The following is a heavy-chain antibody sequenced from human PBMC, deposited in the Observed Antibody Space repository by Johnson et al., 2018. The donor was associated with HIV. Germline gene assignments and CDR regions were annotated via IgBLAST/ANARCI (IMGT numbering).Heavy chain of an antibody. V-gene: IGHV3-23*04. CDR3: AKDPYKYSSSSYAFDI. D-gene: IGHD6-6*01. J-gene: IGHJ3*02. CDR1: GFTFGSYA. Sequence: VQLVESGGDLVKPGGSLRLSCAASGFTFGSYAMSWVRQAPGKGLEWVAAISGSGGSTYYADSVKGRFTISRDNSKNTLYLQMNSLRAEDTAVYYCAKDPYKYSSSSYAFDIWGQGTRVTVSS. CDR2: ISGSGGST.